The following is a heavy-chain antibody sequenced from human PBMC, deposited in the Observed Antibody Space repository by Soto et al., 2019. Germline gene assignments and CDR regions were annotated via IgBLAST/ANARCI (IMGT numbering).Heavy chain of an antibody. CDR1: GYTFTSYG. J-gene: IGHJ4*02. D-gene: IGHD3-10*01. CDR3: ASEYYYGSGRQWAVLRY. V-gene: IGHV1-18*01. CDR2: ISAYNGNT. Sequence: QVQLVQSGAEVKKPGASVKVSCKASGYTFTSYGISWVRQAPGQGLEWMGWISAYNGNTNYAQKLQGRVTMTTDTSTSTAYMELRILRSDDTAVYYCASEYYYGSGRQWAVLRYWGQGTLVTVSS.